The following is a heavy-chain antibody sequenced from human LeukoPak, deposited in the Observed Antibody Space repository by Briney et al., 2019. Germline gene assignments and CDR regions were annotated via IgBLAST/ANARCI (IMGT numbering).Heavy chain of an antibody. V-gene: IGHV1-46*01. CDR2: INPSGGST. D-gene: IGHD3-10*01. Sequence: ASVKVSCKASGYTFTNYYIHWVRQAPGQGLEWTGIINPSGGSTSYAQKFQGRVTMSRDTSTSTGYLELSRLRSDDTAVYYCARDLDNYSGSGSYYNGDPLFQHWGQGTLVTVSS. CDR1: GYTFTNYY. CDR3: ARDLDNYSGSGSYYNGDPLFQH. J-gene: IGHJ1*01.